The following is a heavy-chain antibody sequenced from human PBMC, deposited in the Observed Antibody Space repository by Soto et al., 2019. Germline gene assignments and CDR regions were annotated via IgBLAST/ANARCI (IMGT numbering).Heavy chain of an antibody. CDR3: ARGRRQQLVRSAASDWSDP. Sequence: PSETLSLTCAVYGGSFSGNYWSWIRQPPGKGLEWIGEINRSGSTNSNPSLESRVTISVDTSKNQFSLKLSSVTAADTAVYFCARGRRQQLVRSAASDWSDPWGQGTLVTVSS. V-gene: IGHV4-34*01. CDR1: GGSFSGNY. CDR2: INRSGST. J-gene: IGHJ5*02. D-gene: IGHD6-6*01.